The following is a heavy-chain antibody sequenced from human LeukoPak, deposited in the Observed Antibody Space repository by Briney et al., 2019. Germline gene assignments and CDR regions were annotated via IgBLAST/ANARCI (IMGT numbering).Heavy chain of an antibody. J-gene: IGHJ5*02. CDR2: INWNGGST. CDR1: GFTFDDYG. CDR3: ARDRYSSSWLNWFDP. Sequence: PGGSLRLSCAASGFTFDDYGMSWVRQAPGKGLEWVSGINWNGGSTGYADSVKGRFTIPRDNAKNSLYLQMNSLRAEDTALYYCARDRYSSSWLNWFDPWGQGTLVTVSS. D-gene: IGHD6-13*01. V-gene: IGHV3-20*04.